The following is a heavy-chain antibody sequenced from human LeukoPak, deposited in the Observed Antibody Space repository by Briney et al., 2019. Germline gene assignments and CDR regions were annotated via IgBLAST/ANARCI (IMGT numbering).Heavy chain of an antibody. CDR2: IYPGDSDT. D-gene: IGHD3-16*01. CDR3: ARRTSGGWFDP. J-gene: IGHJ5*02. Sequence: GESLRISCKASGYGFSNYWIGWVRQLPGKGLEWMGIIYPGDSDTRYSPTFQGQVTISADKSITTAYLQWSSLKASDTAMYYCARRTSGGWFDPWGQGTLVTVSS. CDR1: GYGFSNYW. V-gene: IGHV5-51*01.